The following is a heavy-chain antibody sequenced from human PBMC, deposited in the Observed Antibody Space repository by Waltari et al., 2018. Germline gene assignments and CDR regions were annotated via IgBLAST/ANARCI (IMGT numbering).Heavy chain of an antibody. D-gene: IGHD5-12*01. CDR2: ISHNGAT. J-gene: IGHJ3*01. CDR1: GGSITTPSHF. Sequence: QLQLQESGPGLVRPSETLSLTSSVSGGSITTPSHFWGWIRQPPGQGLEWIGTISHNGATYTSPSLRSRVTVSRDTSKNQLSLTLGSVTAADTAVYYCATYIGASVGTAAFDVWGQGTMVTVSS. CDR3: ATYIGASVGTAAFDV. V-gene: IGHV4-39*01.